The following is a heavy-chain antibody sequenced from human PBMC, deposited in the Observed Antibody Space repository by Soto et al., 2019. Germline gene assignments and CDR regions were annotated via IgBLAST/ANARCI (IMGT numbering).Heavy chain of an antibody. V-gene: IGHV1-69*13. D-gene: IGHD3-22*01. CDR3: ATTGNYYDSSGYYVVY. CDR1: GYTFTSYD. Sequence: SVKVSCKASGYTFTSYDINWVRQAPGQGLEWMGGIIPIFGTANYAQKFQGRVTITADESTSTAYMELSSLRSEDTAVYYCATTGNYYDSSGYYVVYWGQ. J-gene: IGHJ4*01. CDR2: IIPIFGTA.